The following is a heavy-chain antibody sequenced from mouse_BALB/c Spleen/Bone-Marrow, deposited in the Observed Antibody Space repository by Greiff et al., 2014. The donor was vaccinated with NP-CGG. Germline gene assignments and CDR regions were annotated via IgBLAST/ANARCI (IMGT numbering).Heavy chain of an antibody. D-gene: IGHD2-4*01. Sequence: VQLKESGPGLVKPSPSLSLTCTVTGYSITSDYAWYWIRQFPGNKLKWMVYISFSGTTSCNPSLKSRISITRDTSKNQFFLQLNSVTAEDTAAYFCARGIYYDYDWYFDVWGAGATVTVSS. CDR2: ISFSGTT. CDR3: ARGIYYDYDWYFDV. V-gene: IGHV3-2*02. J-gene: IGHJ1*01. CDR1: GYSITSDYA.